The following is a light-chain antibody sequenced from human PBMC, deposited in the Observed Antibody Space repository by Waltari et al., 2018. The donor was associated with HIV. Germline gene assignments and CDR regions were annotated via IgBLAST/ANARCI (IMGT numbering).Light chain of an antibody. CDR3: QQYSITPVT. Sequence: DIVMTQSPDSLAVSLGERATMNCKSNQSVLYSSNNKNYLVWYQQKPGQPPKLLIYWASTRESGVPDRFSGSGSATDFTLTISSLQAEDVAVYYCQQYSITPVTFGQGTKLEIK. CDR2: WAS. V-gene: IGKV4-1*01. CDR1: QSVLYSSNNKNY. J-gene: IGKJ2*01.